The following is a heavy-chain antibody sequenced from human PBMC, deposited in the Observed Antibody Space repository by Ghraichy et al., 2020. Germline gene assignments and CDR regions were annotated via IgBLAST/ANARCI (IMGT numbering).Heavy chain of an antibody. Sequence: GESLNISCAASGFTFSSYGMHWVRQAPGKGLEWVAVIWYDGSNKYYADSVKGRFTISRDNSKKTLYLQMNSLRAEDTAVYYCARGGDSSSLEGDYWGQGTLVTVSS. CDR3: ARGGDSSSLEGDY. J-gene: IGHJ4*02. CDR2: IWYDGSNK. V-gene: IGHV3-33*01. D-gene: IGHD6-6*01. CDR1: GFTFSSYG.